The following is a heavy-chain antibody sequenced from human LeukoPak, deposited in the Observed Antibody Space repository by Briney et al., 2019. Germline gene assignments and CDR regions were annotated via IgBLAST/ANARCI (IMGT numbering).Heavy chain of an antibody. J-gene: IGHJ3*02. CDR1: GYTFTGYY. CDR2: INPNSGGP. V-gene: IGHV1-2*02. Sequence: ASVKVSCKASGYTFTGYYMHWVRQAPGQGLEWMGGINPNSGGPNYAQKFKRRVTMTRDTSISTAYMELSRLRADDTAVYYCARAPTYYDFWSGYPTPDAFDIWGQGTMVTVSS. CDR3: ARAPTYYDFWSGYPTPDAFDI. D-gene: IGHD3-3*01.